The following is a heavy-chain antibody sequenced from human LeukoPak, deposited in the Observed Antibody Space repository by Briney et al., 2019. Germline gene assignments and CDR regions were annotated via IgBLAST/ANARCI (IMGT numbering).Heavy chain of an antibody. J-gene: IGHJ4*02. D-gene: IGHD3-22*01. CDR2: IYYSGST. V-gene: IGHV4-59*01. CDR1: GGSISSYY. Sequence: SETLSLTCTVSGGSISSYYWNWIRQPPGKGLEWIGYIYYSGSTNYNPSLKSRITISVDTSKNQFSLKLSSVTAADTAVYYCARGADSSGYYSIFYFDYWGQGTLVTVSP. CDR3: ARGADSSGYYSIFYFDY.